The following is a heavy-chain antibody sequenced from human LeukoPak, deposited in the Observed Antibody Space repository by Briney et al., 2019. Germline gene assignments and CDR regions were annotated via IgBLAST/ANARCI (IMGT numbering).Heavy chain of an antibody. CDR2: IYYSGST. CDR3: ASTPPGY. Sequence: PSETLSLTCTVAGVSISSYYWSWIRQPPGKGLEWIGYIYYSGSTNYNPSLKSRVTISVDTSKNQFSLKLSSVTAADTAVYYCASTPPGYWGQGTLVTVSS. CDR1: GVSISSYY. J-gene: IGHJ4*02. V-gene: IGHV4-59*01.